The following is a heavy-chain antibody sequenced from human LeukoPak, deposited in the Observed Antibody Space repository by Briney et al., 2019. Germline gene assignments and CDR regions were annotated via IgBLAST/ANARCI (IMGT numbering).Heavy chain of an antibody. J-gene: IGHJ4*02. V-gene: IGHV4-59*01. CDR1: GGSISSYY. D-gene: IGHD6-19*01. CDR3: ARSLIAVAGYFDY. CDR2: IYYSGST. Sequence: SETLSLTCTVSGGSISSYYWSWIRQPPGKGLEWIGCIYYSGSTSYNSSLKSRVTISVDTSKNQFSLKLSSVTAADTAVYYCARSLIAVAGYFDYWGQGTLVTVSS.